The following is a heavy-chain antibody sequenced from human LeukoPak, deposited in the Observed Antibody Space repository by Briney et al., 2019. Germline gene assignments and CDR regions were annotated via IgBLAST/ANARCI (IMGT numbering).Heavy chain of an antibody. Sequence: GGSLRLSCAVSGITLSNYGMSWVRQAPGKGLEWVAGISDSGGRTNYADSVKGRFTISRVNPKNTLYLQMNSLRAEDTAVYFCAKRGVVIRVILVGFHREAYYFDSWGQGALVTVSS. D-gene: IGHD3-22*01. CDR2: ISDSGGRT. CDR1: GITLSNYG. CDR3: AKRGVVIRVILVGFHREAYYFDS. V-gene: IGHV3-23*01. J-gene: IGHJ4*02.